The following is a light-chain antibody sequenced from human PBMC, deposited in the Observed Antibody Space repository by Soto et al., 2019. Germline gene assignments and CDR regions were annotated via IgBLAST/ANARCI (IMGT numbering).Light chain of an antibody. CDR3: QLYGSSPIFT. CDR1: QSISSSY. J-gene: IGKJ3*01. V-gene: IGKV3-20*01. CDR2: GAS. Sequence: EIVLTQSPGTLSLSPGERATLSCRASQSISSSYLAWYQQKPGQAPRLLIYGASSRATDIPDRFSGSGSGTDFTLTISRLEPEDFAVSYCQLYGSSPIFTFGPGTKVDIK.